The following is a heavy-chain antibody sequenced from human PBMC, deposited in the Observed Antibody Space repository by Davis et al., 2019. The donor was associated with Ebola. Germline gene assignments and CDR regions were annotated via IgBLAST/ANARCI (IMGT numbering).Heavy chain of an antibody. J-gene: IGHJ4*02. Sequence: AASVKVSCKASGGTFSSYAISWVRQPPGQGLEWMGGTIPIFGTANYAQKFQGRVTITADESTSTAYMALSSLRSEDTAVYYCARPDCTNGVCHRGYFDYWGQGTLITVSS. CDR2: TIPIFGTA. V-gene: IGHV1-69*13. CDR3: ARPDCTNGVCHRGYFDY. CDR1: GGTFSSYA. D-gene: IGHD2-8*01.